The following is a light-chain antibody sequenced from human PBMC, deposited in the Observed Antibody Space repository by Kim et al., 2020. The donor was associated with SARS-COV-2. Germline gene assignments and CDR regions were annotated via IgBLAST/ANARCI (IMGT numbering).Light chain of an antibody. J-gene: IGKJ2*02. CDR3: QQYNDWPRT. CDR1: QSVTTN. Sequence: EIVMTQSPATLSVSPGDRVTLSCRASQSVTTNLAWYQQKPGQAPRLLIYSASTRFSAVPARFSGSGSGTEFTLTIGSLQSEDFALYYCQQYNDWPRTFGQGTKLEI. CDR2: SAS. V-gene: IGKV3-15*01.